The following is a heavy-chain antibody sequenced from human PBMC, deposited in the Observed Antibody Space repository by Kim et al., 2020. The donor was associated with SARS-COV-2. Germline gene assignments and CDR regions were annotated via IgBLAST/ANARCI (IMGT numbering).Heavy chain of an antibody. CDR3: ARDYPDQYDVSAGYLDF. D-gene: IGHD3-22*01. CDR2: ISRRGDIT. CDR1: GFAFSHYE. J-gene: IGHJ4*02. V-gene: IGHV3-48*03. Sequence: GGSLRLSCAASGFAFSHYEMNWVRQAPGKGLEGVAYISRRGDITYYAASVKGRFTISRDNAKDSLFLQMDSLRAEDTATYYCARDYPDQYDVSAGYLDFWGPGTLVTVSS.